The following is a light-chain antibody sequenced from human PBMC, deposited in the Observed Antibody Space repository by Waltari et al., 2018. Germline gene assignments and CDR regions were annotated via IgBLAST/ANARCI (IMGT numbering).Light chain of an antibody. CDR1: KLGDKY. CDR3: QAWDSSTS. J-gene: IGLJ2*01. Sequence: SYELTQPPSVSVSPGQTASITCSGDKLGDKYACWYQQKQGQSPVLVIYQDSKRPSGIPARFSGPTSGNTATLTISGTQAMDEADYYCQAWDSSTSFGGWTKLTVL. CDR2: QDS. V-gene: IGLV3-1*01.